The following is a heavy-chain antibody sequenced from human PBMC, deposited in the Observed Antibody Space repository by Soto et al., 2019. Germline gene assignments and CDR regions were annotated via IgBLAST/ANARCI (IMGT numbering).Heavy chain of an antibody. J-gene: IGHJ6*02. CDR2: IYYSGST. V-gene: IGHV4-31*03. Sequence: PSETLSLTCTVSGGSISSGGYYWSWIRQHPGKGLEWIGYIYYSGSTYYNPSLKSRVTISVDTSKNQFSLKLSSVTAADTAVYYCAREVRHGYDFWSGYYSNYYYGMDVWGQGTTVTVSS. CDR3: AREVRHGYDFWSGYYSNYYYGMDV. CDR1: GGSISSGGYY. D-gene: IGHD3-3*01.